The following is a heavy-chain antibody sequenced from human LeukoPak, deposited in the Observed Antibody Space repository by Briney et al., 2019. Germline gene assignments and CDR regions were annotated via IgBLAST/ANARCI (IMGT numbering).Heavy chain of an antibody. Sequence: ASVKVSCKASGCTFTSYGISWVRQAPGQGLEWMGSISGHDGHTNYAPNLQGRVTLTTDTSTATAYMELRSLISDDTAVYYCARAGGSAWYGGAYFDYWGQGSLVTVSS. CDR3: ARAGGSAWYGGAYFDY. J-gene: IGHJ4*02. D-gene: IGHD6-19*01. CDR2: ISGHDGHT. CDR1: GCTFTSYG. V-gene: IGHV1-18*01.